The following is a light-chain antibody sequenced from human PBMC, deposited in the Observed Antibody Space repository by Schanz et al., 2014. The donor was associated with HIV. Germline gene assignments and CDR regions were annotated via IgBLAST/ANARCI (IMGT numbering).Light chain of an antibody. CDR3: CSYADGGTYV. CDR1: SSNIGAGYD. Sequence: QSVLTQPPSVSGAPGQRVTISCTGSSSNIGAGYDVHWYQQLPGTAPKLLIYGNSNRPSGVPDRISGSKSGTSASLAITGLQAEDEADYYCCSYADGGTYVFGTGTKLTVL. CDR2: GNS. J-gene: IGLJ1*01. V-gene: IGLV1-40*01.